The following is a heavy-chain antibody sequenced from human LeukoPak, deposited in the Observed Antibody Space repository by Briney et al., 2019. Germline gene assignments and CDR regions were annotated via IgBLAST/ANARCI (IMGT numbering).Heavy chain of an antibody. CDR1: GFNFRRYG. Sequence: PGRSLRLSCAASGFNFRRYGLHWVRQAPGKSLEWVAFLWSDGSNTNYADSVKGRFTISRDSSKNSLYLQMNSLRAEDTAVYYCARDRVVLSSDYYFDYWGQGTLVTVSS. CDR3: ARDRVVLSSDYYFDY. J-gene: IGHJ4*02. D-gene: IGHD3-22*01. CDR2: LWSDGSNT. V-gene: IGHV3-33*01.